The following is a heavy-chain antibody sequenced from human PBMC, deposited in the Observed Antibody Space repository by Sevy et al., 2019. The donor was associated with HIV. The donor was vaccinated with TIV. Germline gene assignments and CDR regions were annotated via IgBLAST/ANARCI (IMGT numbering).Heavy chain of an antibody. J-gene: IGHJ4*02. CDR2: IYGSGST. V-gene: IGHV4-4*07. Sequence: SETLSLTCTVSGGSISLYYWSWIRQPAGKGLEWIGHIYGSGSTSYNPSLKSRVTMSVDTSQNQISLKLTSVTAADTAVYYCAREAKLGAPLCYWGQGTLVTVSS. CDR3: AREAKLGAPLCY. D-gene: IGHD3-16*01. CDR1: GGSISLYY.